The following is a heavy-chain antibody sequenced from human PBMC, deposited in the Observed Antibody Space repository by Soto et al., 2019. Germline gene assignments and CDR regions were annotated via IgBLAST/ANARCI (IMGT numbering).Heavy chain of an antibody. CDR3: AKEYYDFWSGYYQS. CDR2: ISYDGSNK. Sequence: GGSLRLSCAASGFTFSSYGMHWVRQAPGKGLEWVAVISYDGSNKYYADSVKGRFTISRDNSKNTLYLQMNSLRAEDTAVYYCAKEYYDFWSGYYQSWGQGTLVTVSS. D-gene: IGHD3-3*01. V-gene: IGHV3-30*18. J-gene: IGHJ4*02. CDR1: GFTFSSYG.